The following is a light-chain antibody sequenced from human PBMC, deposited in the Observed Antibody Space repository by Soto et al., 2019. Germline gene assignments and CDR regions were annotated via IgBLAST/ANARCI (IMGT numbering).Light chain of an antibody. J-gene: IGKJ3*01. CDR1: QSVRSNF. CDR2: GAS. Sequence: EIVLTHSPGTLSLSPVERATLSGMASQSVRSNFLAWYQQKPGQAPRLLIYGASNRATGIPDRFSGSGSGADFTLTITRLEPEDFAMYYCHQYGTAPLTFGPGTKVDI. V-gene: IGKV3-20*01. CDR3: HQYGTAPLT.